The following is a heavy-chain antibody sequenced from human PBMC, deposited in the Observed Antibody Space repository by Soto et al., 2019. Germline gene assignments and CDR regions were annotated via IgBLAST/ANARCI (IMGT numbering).Heavy chain of an antibody. CDR3: AKDITTIFGVVRRLDV. J-gene: IGHJ6*02. CDR1: GFTFSSYA. D-gene: IGHD3-3*01. V-gene: IGHV3-23*01. CDR2: ISGSGGST. Sequence: GGSLRLSCAASGFTFSSYAMSWVRQAPGKGLEWVSAISGSGGSTYYADSVKGRFTISRDNSKNTLYLQMNSLRAEDTAVYYCAKDITTIFGVVRRLDVWGQGTTVTVSS.